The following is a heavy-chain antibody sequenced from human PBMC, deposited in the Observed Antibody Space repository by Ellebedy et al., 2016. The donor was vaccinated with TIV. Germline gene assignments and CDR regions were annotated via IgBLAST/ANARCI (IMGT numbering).Heavy chain of an antibody. Sequence: GESLKISCAASGFTFSDYYMNWIRQAPGKGLEWVSYIGSSSTHTNYADSVKGRFTISGDNAKNSLYLQMNSLRAEDTAVYYCGRGQTTFEYWGQGTLVTVSS. CDR3: GRGQTTFEY. D-gene: IGHD4-11*01. CDR2: IGSSSTHT. V-gene: IGHV3-11*06. J-gene: IGHJ4*02. CDR1: GFTFSDYY.